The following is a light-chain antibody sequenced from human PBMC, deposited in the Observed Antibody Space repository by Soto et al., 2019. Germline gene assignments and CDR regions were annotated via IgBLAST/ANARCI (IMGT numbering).Light chain of an antibody. CDR2: GAS. CDR1: QSVSSSY. CDR3: LQYRRSSIT. V-gene: IGKV3-20*01. J-gene: IGKJ5*01. Sequence: ETVLTQSPGTLSVSPGESATLSCRASQSVSSSYLAWYQQKRGQAPRLLIYGASSRATGVPDRFTGSGSGTDFTLTITRLEPEDFAVYFCLQYRRSSITFGQGTRLEIK.